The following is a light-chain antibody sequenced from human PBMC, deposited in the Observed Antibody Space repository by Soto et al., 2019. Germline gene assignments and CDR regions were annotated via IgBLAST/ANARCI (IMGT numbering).Light chain of an antibody. Sequence: EIVWTQYPGTRSLSPGERATLSCRASQSVSSSFLAWYQQRPGQAPTLLIYAASNTAPGIPDRFSGSGSGTDFTLTISRLEPEDFAVYYCQEYGTSRTFGQVTKVYIK. CDR3: QEYGTSRT. V-gene: IGKV3-20*01. J-gene: IGKJ1*01. CDR2: AAS. CDR1: QSVSSSF.